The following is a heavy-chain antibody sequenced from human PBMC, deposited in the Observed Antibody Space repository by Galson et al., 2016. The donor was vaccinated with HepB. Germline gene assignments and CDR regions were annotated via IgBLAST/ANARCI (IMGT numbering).Heavy chain of an antibody. D-gene: IGHD1-26*01. J-gene: IGHJ4*02. CDR1: GSGFRAYG. CDR2: ISGTGDNP. V-gene: IGHV3-23*01. Sequence: SLRLSCAVSGSGFRAYGMSWVRQAPGKGLEWVSGISGTGDNPHYAESVKGRLTMSRDNSKDTVYLEMNNLRVDDTAVYYCAIGAMGATCRNWGQGTLVTVSS. CDR3: AIGAMGATCRN.